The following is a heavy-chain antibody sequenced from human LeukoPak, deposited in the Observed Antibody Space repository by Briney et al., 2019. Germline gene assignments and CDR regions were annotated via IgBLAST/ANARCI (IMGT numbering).Heavy chain of an antibody. J-gene: IGHJ3*02. Sequence: SETLSLTCTVSGGSISSSSYYWGWIRQPPGKGLEWIGGIYYSGSTYYNPSLKSRVTISVDTSKNQFSLKLSSVTAADTAVYYCAREVTYYYDSSGYEDAFDIWGQGTMVTVSS. CDR3: AREVTYYYDSSGYEDAFDI. V-gene: IGHV4-39*02. CDR2: IYYSGST. D-gene: IGHD3-22*01. CDR1: GGSISSSSYY.